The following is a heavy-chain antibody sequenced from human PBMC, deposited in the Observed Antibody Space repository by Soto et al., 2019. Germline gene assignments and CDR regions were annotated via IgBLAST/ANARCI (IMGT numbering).Heavy chain of an antibody. Sequence: ASVKVSCKASGGTFSSYAISWVRQAPGQGLEWMGGIIPIFGTANYAQKFQGRVTITADESTSTAYMELSSLRSEDTAVYYCARSVPHYDFWSGYSNAPYYFDYWGQGTLVTVSS. CDR3: ARSVPHYDFWSGYSNAPYYFDY. V-gene: IGHV1-69*13. J-gene: IGHJ4*02. CDR2: IIPIFGTA. D-gene: IGHD3-3*01. CDR1: GGTFSSYA.